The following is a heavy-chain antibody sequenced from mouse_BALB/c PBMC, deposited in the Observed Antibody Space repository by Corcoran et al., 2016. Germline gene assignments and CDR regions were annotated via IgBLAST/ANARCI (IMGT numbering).Heavy chain of an antibody. D-gene: IGHD2-3*01. J-gene: IGHJ4*01. Sequence: DVQLQESGPGLVKPSQSLFLTCSVTGYSITSGYYWNWIRQFPGNKLEWMGYISYDGSNNYNPSLKNRISITRDTSKNQFFLKLNSVTTEDTATYYCAIIYDGYAMDYWGQGTSVTVSS. CDR1: GYSITSGYY. CDR2: ISYDGSN. V-gene: IGHV3-6*02. CDR3: AIIYDGYAMDY.